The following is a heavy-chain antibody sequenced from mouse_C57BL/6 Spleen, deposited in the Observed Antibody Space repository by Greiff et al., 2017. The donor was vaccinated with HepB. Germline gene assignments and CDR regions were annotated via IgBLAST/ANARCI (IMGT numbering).Heavy chain of an antibody. V-gene: IGHV5-17*01. CDR1: GFTFSDYG. CDR2: ISSGSSTI. CDR3: ARGESTTVDAMDY. J-gene: IGHJ4*01. Sequence: EVKLMESGGGLVKPGGSLKLSCAASGFTFSDYGMHWVRQAPEKGLEWVAYISSGSSTIYYADTVKGRFTISRDNAKNTLLLQMTSLTSEDTAMFYCARGESTTVDAMDYWGQGTSVTVSS. D-gene: IGHD1-1*01.